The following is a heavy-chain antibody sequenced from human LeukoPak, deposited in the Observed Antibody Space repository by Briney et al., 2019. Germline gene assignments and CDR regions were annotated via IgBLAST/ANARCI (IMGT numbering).Heavy chain of an antibody. CDR2: IIPIFGTA. CDR1: GGTFSSYA. CDR3: ARAVITMVRGGSNWFDP. J-gene: IGHJ5*02. D-gene: IGHD3-10*01. Sequence: ASVTVSCKASGGTFSSYAISWVRQAPGQGLEWMGGIIPIFGTANYAQKFQGRVTITADESTSTAFMELSSLRSEDTAVYYCARAVITMVRGGSNWFDPWGQGTLVTVSS. V-gene: IGHV1-69*13.